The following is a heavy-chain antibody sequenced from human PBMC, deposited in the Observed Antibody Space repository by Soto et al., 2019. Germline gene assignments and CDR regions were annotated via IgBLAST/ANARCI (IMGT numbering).Heavy chain of an antibody. Sequence: PSETLSLTCTVSGGSISSYYWSWIRQPPGKGLEWIGYIYYTGSTNYNPSLKSRLTMSVDTSKNQFSLKLSSVTAADTAVYYCARVGLLRFGELAHFDYWGKGTLVTVSS. V-gene: IGHV4-59*01. CDR2: IYYTGST. CDR3: ARVGLLRFGELAHFDY. CDR1: GGSISSYY. J-gene: IGHJ4*02. D-gene: IGHD3-10*01.